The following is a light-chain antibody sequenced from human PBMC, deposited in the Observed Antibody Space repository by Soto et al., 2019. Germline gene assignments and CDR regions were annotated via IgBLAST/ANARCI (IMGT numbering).Light chain of an antibody. CDR2: EVT. CDR1: SSDVGGYNY. J-gene: IGLJ3*02. CDR3: CSYAGSYDWV. Sequence: QSALTQPRSVSGSPGQTVTISCTGTSSDVGGYNYVSWYQQHPGKAPKVSIYEVTKRPSGVPDRFSGSKSGNTASLTISGLQAEDEADYYCCSYAGSYDWVFGGGTERTVL. V-gene: IGLV2-11*01.